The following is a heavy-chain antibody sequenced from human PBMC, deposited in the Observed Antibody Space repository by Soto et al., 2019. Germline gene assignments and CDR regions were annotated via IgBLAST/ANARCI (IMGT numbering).Heavy chain of an antibody. CDR3: ARDVEGYRSGWYEGSMDYYYGMDV. V-gene: IGHV3-30-3*01. J-gene: IGHJ6*02. Sequence: QVQLVESGGGVVQPGRSLRLSCAASGFTFSSYAMHWVRQAPGKGLEWVAVISYDGSNKYYADSVKGRFTISRDNSKNTLYLQMNSLRAEDTAVYYCARDVEGYRSGWYEGSMDYYYGMDVWGQGTTVTVSS. D-gene: IGHD6-19*01. CDR1: GFTFSSYA. CDR2: ISYDGSNK.